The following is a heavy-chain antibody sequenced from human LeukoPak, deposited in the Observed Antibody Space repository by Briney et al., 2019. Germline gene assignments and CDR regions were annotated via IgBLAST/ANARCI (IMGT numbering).Heavy chain of an antibody. CDR2: MCISGIS. D-gene: IGHD1-14*01. Sequence: PSETLSLTCTVSGGSIGPYQWNWIRQPAGKGLEWIGRMCISGISDYNPSLKSRVTMSLDTSKNQFSLNLRSVTAADTAVYYCARDGAPQFDSYMDVWGKGTTVTASS. J-gene: IGHJ6*03. V-gene: IGHV4-4*07. CDR3: ARDGAPQFDSYMDV. CDR1: GGSIGPYQ.